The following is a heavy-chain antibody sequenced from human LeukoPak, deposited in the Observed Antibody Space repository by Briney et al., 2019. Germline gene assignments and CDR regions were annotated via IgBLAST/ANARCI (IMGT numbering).Heavy chain of an antibody. V-gene: IGHV3-30*02. CDR3: AKDLSITMIVVAPP. D-gene: IGHD3-22*01. CDR1: GFTFSSYV. J-gene: IGHJ5*02. Sequence: PGTSLRLSCAASGFTFSSYVMHWVRQAPGKGLEWVAFIRYDGSNKYYADSVKGRFTISRDNSKNTLYLQMNSLRAEDTAVYYCAKDLSITMIVVAPPWGQGTLVTVSS. CDR2: IRYDGSNK.